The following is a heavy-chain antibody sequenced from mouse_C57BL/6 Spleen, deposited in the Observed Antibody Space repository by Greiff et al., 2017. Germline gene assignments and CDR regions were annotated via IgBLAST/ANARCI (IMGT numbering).Heavy chain of an antibody. CDR2: ISSGGDYI. CDR3: TREDGNLYAMDY. V-gene: IGHV5-9-1*02. CDR1: GFTFSSYA. J-gene: IGHJ4*01. Sequence: EVKVVESGEGLVKPGGSLKLSCAASGFTFSSYAMSWVRQTPEKRLEWVAYISSGGDYIYYADTVKGRFTISRDNARNTLYLQMSSLKSEDTAMYYCTREDGNLYAMDYWGQGTSVTVSS. D-gene: IGHD2-1*01.